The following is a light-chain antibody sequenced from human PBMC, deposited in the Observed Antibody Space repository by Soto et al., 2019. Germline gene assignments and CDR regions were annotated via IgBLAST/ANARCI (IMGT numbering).Light chain of an antibody. CDR2: GAS. J-gene: IGKJ1*01. CDR3: QQSYSTPVT. V-gene: IGKV3-15*01. Sequence: EIVMTQSPATLSVSPGERATLSCRASQSVSSNLAWYQQKPGQAPRLLIYGASTRATGIPARFSGSGSGTEFTLTISSLQSEDFATYYRQQSYSTPVTFGQGTKVDIK. CDR1: QSVSSN.